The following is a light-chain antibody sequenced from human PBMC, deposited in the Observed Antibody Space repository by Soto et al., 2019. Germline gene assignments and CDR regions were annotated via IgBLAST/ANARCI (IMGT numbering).Light chain of an antibody. CDR2: AAS. V-gene: IGKV1-39*01. J-gene: IGKJ4*01. Sequence: DIQMTQSPSSLSASVGDRVTITCRASQSISSYLNWYQQKPGKAPKLLIYAASSLQSGVPSRFSGSGSGTDLTLTISSLQPEDFATYYCQQSYSTPCFGGGTKVEIK. CDR1: QSISSY. CDR3: QQSYSTPC.